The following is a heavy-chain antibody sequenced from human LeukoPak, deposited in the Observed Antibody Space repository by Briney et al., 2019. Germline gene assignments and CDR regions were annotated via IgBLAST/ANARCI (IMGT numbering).Heavy chain of an antibody. J-gene: IGHJ4*02. CDR1: GFTFNSYG. CDR2: ISGSGGST. D-gene: IGHD1-20*01. CDR3: AKAEFLTGGTFDY. V-gene: IGHV3-23*01. Sequence: GGSLRLSCAASGFTFNSYGMTWVRQAPGKGLEWVSTISGSGGSTYYADSVKGRFTISRDNSKNTLYLQMNSLRAEDTAVYYCAKAEFLTGGTFDYWGQGTLVTVSS.